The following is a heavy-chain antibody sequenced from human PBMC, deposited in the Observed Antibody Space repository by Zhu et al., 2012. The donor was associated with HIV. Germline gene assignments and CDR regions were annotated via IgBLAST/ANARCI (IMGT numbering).Heavy chain of an antibody. Sequence: QVQLQESGPGLVKPSEALSLTCSVSGGSMTSSDYYWGWIRQAPGKGLEWIGSIYYSGDTYYNPSLKSRVTASVDTSKNQFSLRLTSVTAADTAVYHCARLDIYRNVFDLWAKDCGHRLC. V-gene: IGHV4-39*07. J-gene: IGHJ3*01. D-gene: IGHD3-16*02. CDR2: IYYSGDT. CDR1: GGSMTSSDYY. CDR3: ARLDIYRNVFDL.